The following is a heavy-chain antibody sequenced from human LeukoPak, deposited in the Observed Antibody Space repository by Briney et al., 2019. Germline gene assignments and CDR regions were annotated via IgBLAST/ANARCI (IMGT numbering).Heavy chain of an antibody. CDR3: ARLRVAAAVTGDFQH. D-gene: IGHD2-15*01. CDR2: IYYTGST. CDR1: GGSISSSSYW. J-gene: IGHJ1*01. V-gene: IGHV4-39*01. Sequence: KPSETLSLTCTVSGGSISSSSYWWAWIRQPPGKGLDWIASIYYTGSTFYNPSLKSRVTISVDTSKNQFSLKLSSVTAADMAVYYCARLRVAAAVTGDFQHWGQGTLVTVSS.